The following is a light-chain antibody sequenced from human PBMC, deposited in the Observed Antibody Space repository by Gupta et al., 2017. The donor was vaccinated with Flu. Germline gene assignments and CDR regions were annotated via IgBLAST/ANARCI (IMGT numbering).Light chain of an antibody. CDR2: WAS. Sequence: SSRSVLYNSNNKNYLAWYQQKPGQPPKLLIYWASTRESGVPDRFSGSGSGTDFTLTISSLQAEDVAVYYCQQYYATASWTFGQGTKVEIK. CDR1: RSVLYNSNNKNY. V-gene: IGKV4-1*01. J-gene: IGKJ1*01. CDR3: QQYYATASWT.